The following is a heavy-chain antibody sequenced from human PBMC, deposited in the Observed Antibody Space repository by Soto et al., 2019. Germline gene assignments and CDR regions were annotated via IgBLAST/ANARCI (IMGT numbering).Heavy chain of an antibody. CDR2: IYYSGST. CDR3: ARDNLDYPGVSDY. Sequence: SETLSLTCTVSGGSISSGDYYWSWIRQPPGKGLEWIGYIYYSGSTYYNPSLKSRVTISVDTSKNQFSLKLSSVTAADTAVYYCARDNLDYPGVSDYWGQGTLVTVSS. V-gene: IGHV4-30-4*01. CDR1: GGSISSGDYY. D-gene: IGHD4-17*01. J-gene: IGHJ4*02.